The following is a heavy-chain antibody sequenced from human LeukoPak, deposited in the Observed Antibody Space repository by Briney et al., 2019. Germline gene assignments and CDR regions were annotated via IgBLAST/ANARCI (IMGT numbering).Heavy chain of an antibody. Sequence: GSLRLSCAASGFTFSSYSMNWVRQAPGKGLEWIGEINHSGSTNYNPSLKSRVTISVDTSKNQFSLKLSSVTAADTAVYYCATSPVGGYSYGHWGQGTLVTVSS. CDR3: ATSPVGGYSYGH. J-gene: IGHJ4*02. CDR2: INHSGST. V-gene: IGHV4-34*08. D-gene: IGHD5-18*01. CDR1: GFTFSSYS.